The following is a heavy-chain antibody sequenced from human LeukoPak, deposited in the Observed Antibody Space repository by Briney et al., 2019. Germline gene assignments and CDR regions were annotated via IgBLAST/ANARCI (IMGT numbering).Heavy chain of an antibody. CDR2: ISWNSGSI. J-gene: IGHJ4*02. Sequence: GRSLRLSCAASGFTFDDYAMHWVRQAPGKGLEWVSGISWNSGSIGYADSVKGRFTVSRDNAKNSLYLQMNSLRAEDTALYYCAKGDGDDYGDYGDYWGQGTLVTVSS. D-gene: IGHD4-17*01. CDR3: AKGDGDDYGDYGDY. V-gene: IGHV3-9*01. CDR1: GFTFDDYA.